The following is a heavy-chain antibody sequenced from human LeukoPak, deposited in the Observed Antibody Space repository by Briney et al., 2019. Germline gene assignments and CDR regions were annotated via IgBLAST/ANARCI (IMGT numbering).Heavy chain of an antibody. Sequence: PGRSLRLSCAASGFTFSSYGMHWVRQAPGKGLEWVSAISGSGGSTYYADSVKGRFTISRDNSKNTLYLQMNSLRAEDTAVYYCAKENAVAGPGYFDYWGQGTLVTVSS. CDR3: AKENAVAGPGYFDY. CDR2: ISGSGGST. V-gene: IGHV3-23*01. J-gene: IGHJ4*02. CDR1: GFTFSSYG. D-gene: IGHD6-19*01.